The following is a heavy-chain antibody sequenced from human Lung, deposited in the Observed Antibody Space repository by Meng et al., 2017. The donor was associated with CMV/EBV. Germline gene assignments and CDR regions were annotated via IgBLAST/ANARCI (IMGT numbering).Heavy chain of an antibody. CDR2: ISYDGSNK. J-gene: IGHJ4*02. Sequence: SCAASGFTFSSYAMHWVRQAPGKGLEWVAVISYDGSNKYYADSVKGRFTISRDNSKNTLYLQMNSLRAEDTAVYYCARDQYYYDSSGYYDYWGQGTXVTLVS. CDR1: GFTFSSYA. V-gene: IGHV3-30-3*01. CDR3: ARDQYYYDSSGYYDY. D-gene: IGHD3-22*01.